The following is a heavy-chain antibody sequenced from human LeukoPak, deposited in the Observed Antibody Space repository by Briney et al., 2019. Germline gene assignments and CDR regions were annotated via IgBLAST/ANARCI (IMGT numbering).Heavy chain of an antibody. CDR1: GFTFSSYS. Sequence: GGSLRLSCAASGFTFSSYSMSWARQAPGKGLEWVSSITSSSSYIYYADSVKGRFTISRDNAKNSLYLQMNSLRAEDTAVYYCARELYGSGSYGFDYWGQGTLVTVSS. D-gene: IGHD3-10*01. V-gene: IGHV3-21*01. CDR3: ARELYGSGSYGFDY. CDR2: ITSSSSYI. J-gene: IGHJ4*02.